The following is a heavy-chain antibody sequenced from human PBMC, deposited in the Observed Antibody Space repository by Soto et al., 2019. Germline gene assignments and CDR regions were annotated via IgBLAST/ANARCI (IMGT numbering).Heavy chain of an antibody. Sequence: QVQLQESGPGLVKASETLTLTCTVSGGSISSYHWSWIRQPPGQGLEWIGYIYYSGSTKYNPSLKSRVTMSVAKSKNQLSLRLKSVTAADTAVYWCARDYYYDNSGNPGAYYYGMDVWGHGTTVTVSS. CDR2: IYYSGST. J-gene: IGHJ6*02. D-gene: IGHD3-22*01. V-gene: IGHV4-59*01. CDR3: ARDYYYDNSGNPGAYYYGMDV. CDR1: GGSISSYH.